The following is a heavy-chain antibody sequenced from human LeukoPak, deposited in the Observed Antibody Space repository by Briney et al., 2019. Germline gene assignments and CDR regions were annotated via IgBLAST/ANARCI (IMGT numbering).Heavy chain of an antibody. CDR2: IYTSGST. V-gene: IGHV4-4*07. Sequence: SETLSLTCTVSGGSISSYYWSWIRQPAGKGLEWIGRIYTSGSTNYNPSLKSRVTMSVDTSKNQFSLKLSSVTAADTAVYYCAAHYYDSSGYLDPYYYYYMDVWGKGTTVTVSS. CDR1: GGSISSYY. D-gene: IGHD3-22*01. J-gene: IGHJ6*03. CDR3: AAHYYDSSGYLDPYYYYYMDV.